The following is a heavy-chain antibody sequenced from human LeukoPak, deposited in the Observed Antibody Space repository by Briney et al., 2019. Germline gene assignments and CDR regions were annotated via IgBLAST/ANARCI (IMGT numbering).Heavy chain of an antibody. J-gene: IGHJ5*02. Sequence: GESLNISCKASGYSFTSYWIGWLRQMPGKGLGWMGIIYPGDAATSYRPSFQGQVTISADKSISTAYLQWSSLKASDTAMYYCARAGDYGGYDPNWFDPWGQGTLVTVSS. CDR3: ARAGDYGGYDPNWFDP. D-gene: IGHD4-17*01. V-gene: IGHV5-51*01. CDR2: IYPGDAAT. CDR1: GYSFTSYW.